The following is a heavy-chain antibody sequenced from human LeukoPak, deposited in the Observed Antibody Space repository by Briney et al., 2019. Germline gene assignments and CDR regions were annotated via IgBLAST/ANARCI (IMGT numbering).Heavy chain of an antibody. CDR1: GGSISSYY. J-gene: IGHJ6*03. CDR3: ARAAGPPYYYYYYMDV. V-gene: IGHV4-59*01. Sequence: PSETLSLTCTVSGGSISSYYWSWIRQPPGKGLEWIGYIYYSGSTNYNPSLKSRVTISVDTSKNQFSLKLSSVTAADTAMYYCARAAGPPYYYYYYMDVWGKGTTVTVSS. D-gene: IGHD6-13*01. CDR2: IYYSGST.